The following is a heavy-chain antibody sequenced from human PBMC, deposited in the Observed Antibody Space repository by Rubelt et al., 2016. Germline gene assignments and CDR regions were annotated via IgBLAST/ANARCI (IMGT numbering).Heavy chain of an antibody. CDR3: ASWYRSSTSCYFP. V-gene: IGHV3-74*01. Sequence: GKGLVWVSRINSDGSSTSYADSVKGRFTISRDNAKNTLYLQMNSLRAEDTAVYYCASWYRSSTSCYFPWGQGTLVTVSS. J-gene: IGHJ4*02. CDR2: INSDGSST. D-gene: IGHD2-2*01.